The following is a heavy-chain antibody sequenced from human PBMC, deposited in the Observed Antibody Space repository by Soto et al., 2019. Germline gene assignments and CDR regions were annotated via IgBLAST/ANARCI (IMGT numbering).Heavy chain of an antibody. CDR3: ARDFGVPIQYSSSSLSAFDI. J-gene: IGHJ3*02. Sequence: GASVKVSCKASGGTFSSYAISWVRQAPGQGLEWMGGIIPIFGTANYAQKFQGRVTITADESTSTAYMELSSLRSEDTAVYYCARDFGVPIQYSSSSLSAFDIWGQGTMVTVSS. CDR1: GGTFSSYA. V-gene: IGHV1-69*13. D-gene: IGHD6-6*01. CDR2: IIPIFGTA.